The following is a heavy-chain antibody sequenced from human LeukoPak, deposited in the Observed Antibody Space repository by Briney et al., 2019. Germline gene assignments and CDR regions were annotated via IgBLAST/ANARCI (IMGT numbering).Heavy chain of an antibody. V-gene: IGHV3-30*18. D-gene: IGHD5-12*01. Sequence: GGSLRLSCAASGFTFSSYGMHWVRQAPGKGLEWVAVISYDGSNKYYADSVKGRFTISRDNSKNTPYLQMNSLRAEDTAVYYCAKGYLVATTLNWFDPWGQGTLVTVSS. CDR2: ISYDGSNK. J-gene: IGHJ5*02. CDR1: GFTFSSYG. CDR3: AKGYLVATTLNWFDP.